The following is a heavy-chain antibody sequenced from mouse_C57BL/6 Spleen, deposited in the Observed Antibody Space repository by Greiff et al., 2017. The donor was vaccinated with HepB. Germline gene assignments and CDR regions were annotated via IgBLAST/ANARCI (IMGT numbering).Heavy chain of an antibody. CDR2: IDPETGGT. J-gene: IGHJ4*01. V-gene: IGHV1-15*01. CDR1: GYTFTDYE. D-gene: IGHD2-5*01. CDR3: TRDSNCVVFYAMDY. Sequence: QVQLQQSGAELVRPGASVTLSCKASGYTFTDYEMHWVKQTPVHGLEWIGAIDPETGGTAYNQKFKGKAILTADKSSSTAYMELRNLTSEDSADYYSTRDSNCVVFYAMDYWGQGTSVTVSS.